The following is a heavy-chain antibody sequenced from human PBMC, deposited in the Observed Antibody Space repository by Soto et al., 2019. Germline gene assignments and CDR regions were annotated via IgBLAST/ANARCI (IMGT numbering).Heavy chain of an antibody. CDR1: GYTFTSYY. J-gene: IGHJ6*02. CDR3: ARLTHKGHGMDV. V-gene: IGHV1-46*01. Sequence: QVQLVQSGAEVKKPGASVKVSCKASGYTFTSYYMHWVRQAPGQGLEWMGIINPSGGSTSYAQKFQGSVTMTRDTSTSTVYMELSSLRSEESAVYYCARLTHKGHGMDVWGQGTTVTVSS. CDR2: INPSGGST.